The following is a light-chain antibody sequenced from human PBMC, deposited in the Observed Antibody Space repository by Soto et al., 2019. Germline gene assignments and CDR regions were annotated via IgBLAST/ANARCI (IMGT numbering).Light chain of an antibody. CDR1: QNINSY. J-gene: IGKJ2*01. CDR2: DAF. CDR3: QQSYSIPYT. Sequence: DIQMTQSPSSLSASVGDRVTISCRASQNINSYLSWYQQRPGKAPKLLIYDAFRLHSGVPSRISGSGSGTDFTLTISSLQPEDFATYYCQQSYSIPYTFGQGTKVDIK. V-gene: IGKV1-39*01.